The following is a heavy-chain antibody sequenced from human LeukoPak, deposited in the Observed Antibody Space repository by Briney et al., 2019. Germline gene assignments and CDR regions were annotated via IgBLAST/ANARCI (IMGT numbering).Heavy chain of an antibody. Sequence: SETLSLTCAVSGGSISSSNWWSWVRQPPGKGLEWLGEIYHSGSTNYNPSLKSRVTISVDKSKNQFSLKLSSVTAADTAVYYCARWAPYYYDSSGYREAFDIWGQGTMVTVSS. CDR2: IYHSGST. V-gene: IGHV4-4*02. CDR1: GGSISSSNW. J-gene: IGHJ3*02. D-gene: IGHD3-22*01. CDR3: ARWAPYYYDSSGYREAFDI.